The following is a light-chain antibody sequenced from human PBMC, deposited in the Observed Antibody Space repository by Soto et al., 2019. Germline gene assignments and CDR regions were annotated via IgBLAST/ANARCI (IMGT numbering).Light chain of an antibody. V-gene: IGKV3-20*01. CDR3: QQYGSTPRT. Sequence: EIVLTQSPGTLSLSPGEKATLSCRASQSVSSDFLAWFQQKPGQSPRLLIYGASNRATGVTDRFSGCGSGTDFTLTISRLEPEDFAVYYCQQYGSTPRTFGQGTKVEIK. CDR2: GAS. J-gene: IGKJ1*01. CDR1: QSVSSDF.